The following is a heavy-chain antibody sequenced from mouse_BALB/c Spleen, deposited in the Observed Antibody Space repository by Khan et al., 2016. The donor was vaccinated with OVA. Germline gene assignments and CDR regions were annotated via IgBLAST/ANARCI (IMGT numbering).Heavy chain of an antibody. CDR3: ARGGGTAPVAY. J-gene: IGHJ3*01. D-gene: IGHD1-2*01. Sequence: EVELVESGGGLVQPGGSRKLSCAASGFTFSDYGMAWVRQAPGKGPEWVAFISDLVYSIYYADTVTGRFTISRETAKNTLYLEMSSLRSEDTAMYYCARGGGTAPVAYWGLGTLVTVSA. CDR2: ISDLVYSI. CDR1: GFTFSDYG. V-gene: IGHV5-15*02.